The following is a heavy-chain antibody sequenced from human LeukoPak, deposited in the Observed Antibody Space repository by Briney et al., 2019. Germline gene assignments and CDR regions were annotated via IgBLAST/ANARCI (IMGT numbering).Heavy chain of an antibody. Sequence: GGSLRLSCAASGFTFSSYSMNWVRQAPGKGLEWVSSISSSSSYIYYADSVKGRFTISRDNAKNSLYLQMNSLRAEDTAVYYCARAMTGALYGSGSFWGQGTLVTVSS. J-gene: IGHJ4*02. V-gene: IGHV3-21*04. CDR2: ISSSSSYI. CDR1: GFTFSSYS. CDR3: ARAMTGALYGSGSF. D-gene: IGHD3-10*01.